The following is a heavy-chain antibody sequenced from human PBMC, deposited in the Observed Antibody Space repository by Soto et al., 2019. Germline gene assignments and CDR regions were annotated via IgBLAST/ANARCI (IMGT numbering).Heavy chain of an antibody. V-gene: IGHV4-30-2*01. Sequence: SETLSLTCAVSGGSISSGGYSWSWIRQPPGKGLEWIGYIYHSGSTYYNPSLKSRVTISVDRSKNQFSLKLNSVTAADTAVYYCARHNYGSGSTYFDYWGQGTLVTVSS. CDR2: IYHSGST. D-gene: IGHD3-10*01. CDR3: ARHNYGSGSTYFDY. CDR1: GGSISSGGYS. J-gene: IGHJ4*02.